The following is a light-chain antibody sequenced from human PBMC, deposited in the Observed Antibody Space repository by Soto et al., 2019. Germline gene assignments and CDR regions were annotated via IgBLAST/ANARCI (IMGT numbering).Light chain of an antibody. CDR1: QSVRNW. CDR3: QQYNSYSTWT. CDR2: DSS. J-gene: IGKJ1*01. Sequence: DIQMTQSPSTLIASVGDRVTITCRASQSVRNWLAWYQQKPGRAPQLLIYDSSTLEPGVPSRFRGSGSGTEFTLTINGLQPDDFATYYCQQYNSYSTWTFGQGTKVDI. V-gene: IGKV1-5*01.